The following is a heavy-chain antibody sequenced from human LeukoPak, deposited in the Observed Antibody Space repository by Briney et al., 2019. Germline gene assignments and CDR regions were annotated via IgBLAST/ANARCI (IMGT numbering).Heavy chain of an antibody. V-gene: IGHV4-31*03. CDR3: ARDYTDYGMDV. CDR2: IYYSGGT. J-gene: IGHJ6*02. D-gene: IGHD3-16*01. CDR1: GGSISSGGYY. Sequence: SETLSLTCTVSGGSISSGGYYWSWIRQHPGKGLEWIGYIYYSGGTYYNPSLKSRVTISVDTSKNQFSLKLSSVTAADTAVYYCARDYTDYGMDVWGQGTTVTVSS.